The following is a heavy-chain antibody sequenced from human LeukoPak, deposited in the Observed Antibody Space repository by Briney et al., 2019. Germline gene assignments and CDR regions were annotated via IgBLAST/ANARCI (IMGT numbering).Heavy chain of an antibody. J-gene: IGHJ3*02. CDR1: GFTFSSYG. Sequence: PGGSLRLSCAASGFTFSSYGMTWVRQAPGKGLEWVSYISSSSSTIYYADSVKGRFTISRDNAKNSLYLQMNSLRAEDTAVYYCARVPVYSSGYYWAFDIWGQGTMVTVSS. V-gene: IGHV3-48*04. CDR2: ISSSSSTI. D-gene: IGHD3-22*01. CDR3: ARVPVYSSGYYWAFDI.